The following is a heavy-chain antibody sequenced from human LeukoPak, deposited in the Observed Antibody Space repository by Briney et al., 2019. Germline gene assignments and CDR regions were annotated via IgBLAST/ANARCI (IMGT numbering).Heavy chain of an antibody. J-gene: IGHJ6*03. V-gene: IGHV3-7*01. CDR1: GFTFSNSW. Sequence: GGSLRLSCAASGFTFSNSWMSWVRQAPGKGLEWVATIKPDGSAQYYVDSVKGRFTISRDNAKNSLYLQMNSLRAEDTAVYYCARVIVTPVTKHPDYMDVWGKGTTVTVSS. D-gene: IGHD4-23*01. CDR2: IKPDGSAQ. CDR3: ARVIVTPVTKHPDYMDV.